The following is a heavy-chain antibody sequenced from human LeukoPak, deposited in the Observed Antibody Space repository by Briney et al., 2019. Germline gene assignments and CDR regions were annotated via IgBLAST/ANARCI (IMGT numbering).Heavy chain of an antibody. CDR3: ARGTTAPDY. Sequence: ASVKVSCKASGYTFTGYYMHWVRQATGQGLEWMGWMNPNSGNTGYAQKFQGRVTMTRNTSISTAYMELSSLRSEDTAVYYCARGTTAPDYWGQGTLVTVSS. V-gene: IGHV1-8*02. CDR1: GYTFTGYY. D-gene: IGHD4-17*01. J-gene: IGHJ4*02. CDR2: MNPNSGNT.